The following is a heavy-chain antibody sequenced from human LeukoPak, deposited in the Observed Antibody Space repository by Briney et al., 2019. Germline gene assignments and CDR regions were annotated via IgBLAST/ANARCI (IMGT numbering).Heavy chain of an antibody. CDR2: IYYGGNT. CDR3: AGLQWYSGSYHTGYYFDY. J-gene: IGHJ4*02. CDR1: GGSISSSSYY. V-gene: IGHV4-39*01. Sequence: SETLSLTCTVSGGSISSSSYYWGWIRQPPGKGLEWIGSIYYGGNTYYNPSLKSRVTISVDTSKNQFSLKLTSVTAADAAVYYCAGLQWYSGSYHTGYYFDYWGQGTLVTVSS. D-gene: IGHD1-26*01.